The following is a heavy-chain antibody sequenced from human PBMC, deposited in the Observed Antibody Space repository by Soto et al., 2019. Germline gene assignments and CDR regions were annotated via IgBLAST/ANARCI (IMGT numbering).Heavy chain of an antibody. D-gene: IGHD3-16*01. CDR1: GFAFSDYA. J-gene: IGHJ4*02. CDR2: ISDGDGAT. V-gene: IGHV3-23*01. Sequence: EVHLLESGGGLVQPGGSLRLSCAASGFAFSDYAMTWVRQAPGKGLEWVSDISDGDGATHYADSVKGRFTISRDDSKNTLCLQMYSLRAEDAAVYYCAKGRTFFDFWGQGTLVTVSS. CDR3: AKGRTFFDF.